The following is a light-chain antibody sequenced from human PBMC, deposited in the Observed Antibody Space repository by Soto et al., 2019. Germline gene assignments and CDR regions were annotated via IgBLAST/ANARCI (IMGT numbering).Light chain of an antibody. Sequence: EIVLTQPPGTQSLSPGERATLSCRARESVNSRYLAWYQHNPGQAPMLLLYGASSRATGIPDRFSGSGSGTDFTLTISRLEPEDFAVYYCQQYGSSRTFGQETKVDIK. CDR3: QQYGSSRT. CDR2: GAS. J-gene: IGKJ1*01. CDR1: ESVNSRY. V-gene: IGKV3-20*01.